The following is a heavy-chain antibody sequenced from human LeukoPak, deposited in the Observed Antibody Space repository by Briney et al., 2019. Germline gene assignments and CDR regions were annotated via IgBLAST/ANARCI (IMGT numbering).Heavy chain of an antibody. J-gene: IGHJ4*02. CDR1: GFTFSSYG. CDR3: ARDAPLYCGGDCYNSRFDY. Sequence: GRSLRLSCAASGFTFSSYGMHWVRQAPGKGLEWVAVISYDGNNKYYADSVKGRFTISRDNSKNTLYLQMNSLRAEDTAVYYCARDAPLYCGGDCYNSRFDYWGQGILVTVSS. V-gene: IGHV3-30*03. CDR2: ISYDGNNK. D-gene: IGHD2-21*02.